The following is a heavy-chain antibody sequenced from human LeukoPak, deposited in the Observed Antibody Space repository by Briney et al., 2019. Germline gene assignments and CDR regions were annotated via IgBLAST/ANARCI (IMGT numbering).Heavy chain of an antibody. V-gene: IGHV3-30*02. J-gene: IGHJ4*02. CDR1: GFTFSSYG. CDR2: IRYDGSNK. CDR3: AKVISGYSYGYDY. D-gene: IGHD5-18*01. Sequence: PGGSLRLSCAASGFTFSSYGMHWVRQAPGKGLEWVAFIRYDGSNKYYADSVKGRFTISRDNSKNTLYLQTNSLRAEDTAVYYCAKVISGYSYGYDYWGQGTLVTVSS.